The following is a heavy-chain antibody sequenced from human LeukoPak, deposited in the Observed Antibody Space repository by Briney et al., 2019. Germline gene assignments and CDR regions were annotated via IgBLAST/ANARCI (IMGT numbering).Heavy chain of an antibody. D-gene: IGHD3-3*01. CDR3: AKDPGFFYNY. CDR1: GFTFSSYG. Sequence: GGSVRLSCAASGFTFSSYGMHWVRQAPGKGLEWVTVISYDGSNKYYADSVKGRFTISRDNSKNTLYLQMNSLRVEDTAVYYCAKDPGFFYNYWGQGTLVTVSS. V-gene: IGHV3-30*18. CDR2: ISYDGSNK. J-gene: IGHJ4*02.